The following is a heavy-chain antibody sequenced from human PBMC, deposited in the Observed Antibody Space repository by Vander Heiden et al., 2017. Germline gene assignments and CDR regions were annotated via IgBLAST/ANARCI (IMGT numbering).Heavy chain of an antibody. CDR3: ARGGAYFVGDCYWDDAFDI. Sequence: EVQLVESGGGLVKPGGSLRLSCAASGFTFSSYSMNWVRQAPGKGLEWVSSISSSSSYIYYADSVKGRGTISRDNAKNSLYLQMNSLRAEETAVYYCARGGAYFVGDCYWDDAFDIWGQGTMVTVYS. CDR2: ISSSSSYI. CDR1: GFTFSSYS. V-gene: IGHV3-21*01. D-gene: IGHD2-21*02. J-gene: IGHJ3*02.